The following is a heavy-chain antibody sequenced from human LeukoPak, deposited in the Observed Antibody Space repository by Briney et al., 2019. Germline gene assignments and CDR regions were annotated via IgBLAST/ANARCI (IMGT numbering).Heavy chain of an antibody. CDR1: GGSFSGYY. CDR2: INRGGDT. CDR3: ARGYGSGSYFNGA. J-gene: IGHJ5*02. V-gene: IGHV4-34*01. D-gene: IGHD3-10*01. Sequence: SETLSLTCAVYGGSFSGYYWSWIRQPAGKRLECIGEINRGGDTNYNPSLKSRVTISVDTSKNQFSLNLKSVTAADTAVYYCARGYGSGSYFNGAWGQGTLVTVSS.